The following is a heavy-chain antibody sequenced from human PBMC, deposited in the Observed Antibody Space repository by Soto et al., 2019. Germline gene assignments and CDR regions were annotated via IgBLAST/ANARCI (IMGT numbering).Heavy chain of an antibody. J-gene: IGHJ1*01. CDR2: IYYTGGT. Sequence: QVQLQESGPGLVEPSQTLSLTCTVSGGSIGSTDSHWSWIRRPPGKGLEWIGYIYYTGGTFYNPSLKRRLTISLETSSNQFSLTLTSVTATDTGIYDCARGGSGWAEYFQHWGQGTLVAVSS. D-gene: IGHD6-25*01. V-gene: IGHV4-30-4*08. CDR1: GGSIGSTDSH. CDR3: ARGGSGWAEYFQH.